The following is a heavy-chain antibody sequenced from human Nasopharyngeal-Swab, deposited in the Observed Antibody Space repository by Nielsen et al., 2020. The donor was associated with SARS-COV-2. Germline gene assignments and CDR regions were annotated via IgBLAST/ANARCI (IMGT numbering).Heavy chain of an antibody. V-gene: IGHV3-11*04. D-gene: IGHD6-13*01. Sequence: GESLKISCAASGFTFSDYYMSWIRQAPGKGLEWVSYIRSSGSTIYNADSVKGRFTISRDNAKNSLYLQMNSPTAEDTAVYYCARGQQGALYYFDYWGQGTLVTVSS. J-gene: IGHJ4*02. CDR1: GFTFSDYY. CDR3: ARGQQGALYYFDY. CDR2: IRSSGSTI.